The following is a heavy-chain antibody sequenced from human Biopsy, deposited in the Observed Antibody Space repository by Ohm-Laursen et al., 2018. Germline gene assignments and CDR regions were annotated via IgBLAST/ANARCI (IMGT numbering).Heavy chain of an antibody. Sequence: SLRLSCSASGFTVINNDISWVRQAPGKGLEWVSFISSSGVQYHADSVKGRFTISRDNSKNTLYLQMNSLRAEDTAVYDCVRASIFGVATSGFYYYGMDVWGQGTTVTVSS. D-gene: IGHD3-3*01. CDR2: ISSSGVQ. CDR1: GFTVINND. V-gene: IGHV3-66*01. CDR3: VRASIFGVATSGFYYYGMDV. J-gene: IGHJ6*02.